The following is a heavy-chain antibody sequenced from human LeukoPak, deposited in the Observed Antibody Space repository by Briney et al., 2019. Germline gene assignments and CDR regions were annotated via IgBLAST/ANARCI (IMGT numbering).Heavy chain of an antibody. CDR2: IYPGDSDT. J-gene: IGHJ4*02. V-gene: IGHV5-51*01. CDR1: GYSFTSYW. CDR3: ARRTYYYDSSGYYQYYFDY. Sequence: GESLQISCKGSGYSFTSYWIGWVRQMPGKGLEWMGIIYPGDSDTRYSPSFQGQVTISADKSISTAYLQWSSLKASDTAMYYCARRTYYYDSSGYYQYYFDYWGQGTLVTVSS. D-gene: IGHD3-22*01.